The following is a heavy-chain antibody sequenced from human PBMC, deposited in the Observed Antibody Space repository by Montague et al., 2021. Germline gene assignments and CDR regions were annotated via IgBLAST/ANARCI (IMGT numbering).Heavy chain of an antibody. CDR3: AKEEEYCSGDSCYIDY. V-gene: IGHV3-23*01. D-gene: IGHD2-15*01. Sequence: SLRLSCAASGFTFSSYAMSWVRQAPGKGLEWVSAISGSGGSTYYADSAKGWFTISRDNSKNTLYLQMNSLRAEDTAVYSCAKEEEYCSGDSCYIDYWGQGALVTVSS. CDR1: GFTFSSYA. CDR2: ISGSGGST. J-gene: IGHJ4*02.